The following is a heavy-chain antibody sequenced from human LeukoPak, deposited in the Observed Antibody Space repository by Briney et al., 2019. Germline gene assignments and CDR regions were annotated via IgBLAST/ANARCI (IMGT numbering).Heavy chain of an antibody. CDR1: GYSISSGYY. V-gene: IGHV4-38-2*02. J-gene: IGHJ4*02. CDR3: ARVTYEGSVVY. CDR2: IYHSGST. D-gene: IGHD5-12*01. Sequence: SETLSLTCTVSGYSISSGYYWGWIRQPLGKGLEWIGSIYHSGSTYYNPSLKSRVTISVDTSKNQSSLKLSSVTAADTAVYYCARVTYEGSVVYWGQGTLVTVSS.